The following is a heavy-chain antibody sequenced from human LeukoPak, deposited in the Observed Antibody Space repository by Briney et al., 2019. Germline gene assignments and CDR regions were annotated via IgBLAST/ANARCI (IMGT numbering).Heavy chain of an antibody. V-gene: IGHV3-21*06. J-gene: IGHJ3*02. CDR1: GFTFSRFS. CDR2: ISSGSHHK. D-gene: IGHD6-13*01. Sequence: GGSLRLSCAGSGFTFSRFSMIWVRQAPGKGLEWVASISSGSHHKYHTDSVKGRFTVSRDNDKNSLFLQMNSLRAEDTALYYCATRLTADSYEASDIWGQGTMVTVSS. CDR3: ATRLTADSYEASDI.